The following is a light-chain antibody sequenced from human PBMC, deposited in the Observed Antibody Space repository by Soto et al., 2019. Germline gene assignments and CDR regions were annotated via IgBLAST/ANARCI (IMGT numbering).Light chain of an antibody. CDR1: NIGSKS. CDR2: YDS. V-gene: IGLV3-21*04. Sequence: SSELTQPPSVSVAPGKTARITCGGTNIGSKSVHWYQQKPGQAPVLVIYYDSDRPSGIPERFSGSNSGNTATLTISRVEAGDEADYYCQVWDSSSDDRVFGGGTKLTVL. J-gene: IGLJ2*01. CDR3: QVWDSSSDDRV.